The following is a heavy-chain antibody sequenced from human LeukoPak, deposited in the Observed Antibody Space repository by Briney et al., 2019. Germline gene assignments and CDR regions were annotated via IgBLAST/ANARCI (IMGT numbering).Heavy chain of an antibody. Sequence: ASVKVSCKASGYTFTGYYMHWVRQAPGQGLEWMGWINPNSGGTNYAQKFQGRVTMTRDTSISTAYMELSRLRSDDTVVYYCARDIVVVPAHYHYYGMDVWGQGTTVTVSS. CDR3: ARDIVVVPAHYHYYGMDV. J-gene: IGHJ6*02. D-gene: IGHD2-2*01. CDR1: GYTFTGYY. V-gene: IGHV1-2*02. CDR2: INPNSGGT.